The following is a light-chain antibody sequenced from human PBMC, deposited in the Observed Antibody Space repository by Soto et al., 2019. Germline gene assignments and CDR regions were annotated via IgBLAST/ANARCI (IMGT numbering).Light chain of an antibody. V-gene: IGKV3-15*01. Sequence: EIVMTQFPATLSASPGERATLSCRASQSVRSNLAWYQQKPGQAPRLLICGAFTRATGIPARFSGSGSGTEFTLTISSLQSEDFAVYFCQQYNDWPPITFGQGTRLEI. CDR2: GAF. CDR1: QSVRSN. CDR3: QQYNDWPPIT. J-gene: IGKJ5*01.